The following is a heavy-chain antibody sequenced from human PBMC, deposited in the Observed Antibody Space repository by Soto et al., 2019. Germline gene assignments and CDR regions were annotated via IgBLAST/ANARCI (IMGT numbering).Heavy chain of an antibody. V-gene: IGHV3-9*01. Sequence: DVQLVESGGGLVQPGRSLRLSCAASGFTFDDYAMHWVRQAPGKGLEWVSGISWNSGSIGYADSVKGRFTISRDNAKNSLYLQMNSLRAEDTALYYCAKGVIDFWSGYYTPAFDYWGQGTLVTVSS. CDR3: AKGVIDFWSGYYTPAFDY. D-gene: IGHD3-3*01. J-gene: IGHJ4*02. CDR1: GFTFDDYA. CDR2: ISWNSGSI.